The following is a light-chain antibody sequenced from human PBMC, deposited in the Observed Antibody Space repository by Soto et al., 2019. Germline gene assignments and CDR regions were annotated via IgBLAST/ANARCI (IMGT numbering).Light chain of an antibody. V-gene: IGLV2-8*01. CDR1: SSDIGAYIY. Sequence: QSALTQPPSASGSPGQSVTISCTGTSSDIGAYIYVSWYQQHPGKAPKLMISEVSRRPSGVPERFSGSKSGNTASLTVSGLQADDESYYYCSSYAGSNHFVFGTGTAGTVL. CDR2: EVS. J-gene: IGLJ1*01. CDR3: SSYAGSNHFV.